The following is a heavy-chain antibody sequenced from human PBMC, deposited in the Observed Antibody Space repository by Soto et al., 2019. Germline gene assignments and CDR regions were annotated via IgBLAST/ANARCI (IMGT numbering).Heavy chain of an antibody. D-gene: IGHD5-12*01. Sequence: QVQLVESGGGVVQPGRSLRLSCAASGFTFSSYGMHWVRQAPGKGLEWVGVIWYDGSNKYYADSVKGRFTISRDNSKNTLYLQMNSLRAEDTAVYYCAKQRGYSGYDLDYWGQGTLVSVSS. CDR2: IWYDGSNK. CDR1: GFTFSSYG. CDR3: AKQRGYSGYDLDY. J-gene: IGHJ4*02. V-gene: IGHV3-33*06.